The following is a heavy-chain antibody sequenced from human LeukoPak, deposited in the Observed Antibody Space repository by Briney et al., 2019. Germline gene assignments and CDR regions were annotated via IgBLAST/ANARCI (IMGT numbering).Heavy chain of an antibody. D-gene: IGHD4-17*01. Sequence: SETLSLTCAVYGGSFSEHYWSWIRHPPGKGLEWIGEVNHSGRTNYNPSLKSRVTISADRSQNQFSLKLSSVTAADTAVYYCARGLGLRVMTTVTTFDFWGQGTLVTVSS. CDR3: ARGLGLRVMTTVTTFDF. J-gene: IGHJ4*02. V-gene: IGHV4-34*01. CDR1: GGSFSEHY. CDR2: VNHSGRT.